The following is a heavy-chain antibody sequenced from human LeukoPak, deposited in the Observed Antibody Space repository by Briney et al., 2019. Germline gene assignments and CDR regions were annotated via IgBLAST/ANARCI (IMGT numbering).Heavy chain of an antibody. J-gene: IGHJ4*02. Sequence: SETLSLTCAVYGGSFSGYYWSWIRQPPGKGLEWIGEINHSGSTNYNPSLKSRVTISVDTSKNQFSLKLSSVTAADTAVYYCARLGYSSGWFDCWGQGTLVTVSS. V-gene: IGHV4-34*01. CDR2: INHSGST. D-gene: IGHD6-19*01. CDR1: GGSFSGYY. CDR3: ARLGYSSGWFDC.